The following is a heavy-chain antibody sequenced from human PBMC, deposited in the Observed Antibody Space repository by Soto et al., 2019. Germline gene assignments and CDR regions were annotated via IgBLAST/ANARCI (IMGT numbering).Heavy chain of an antibody. J-gene: IGHJ6*02. CDR3: ARGRSSYYEYRMDV. V-gene: IGHV4-30-2*01. CDR1: GDSISRGGYS. Sequence: PSETLSLTCVVSGDSISRGGYSWTWIRQPPGKALEWIGNIYDSGSTSYNPSLKSRVTISVDRSKNQFSLKLTSVTAADTAVYFCARGRSSYYEYRMDVWGQGTTVTVSS. CDR2: IYDSGST. D-gene: IGHD6-6*01.